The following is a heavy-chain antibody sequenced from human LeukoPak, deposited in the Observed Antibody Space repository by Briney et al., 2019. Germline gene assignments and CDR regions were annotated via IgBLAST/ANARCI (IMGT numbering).Heavy chain of an antibody. Sequence: SETLSLTCAVYGGSFSGYYWSWIRQPPGKGLEWMGEINHSGSTNYNPSLKSRVTISVDTSKNQFSLKLSSVTAADTAVYYCARGKNSPQPRTYNWFDPWGQGTLVTVSS. CDR1: GGSFSGYY. V-gene: IGHV4-34*01. J-gene: IGHJ5*02. CDR2: INHSGST. CDR3: ARGKNSPQPRTYNWFDP. D-gene: IGHD1-14*01.